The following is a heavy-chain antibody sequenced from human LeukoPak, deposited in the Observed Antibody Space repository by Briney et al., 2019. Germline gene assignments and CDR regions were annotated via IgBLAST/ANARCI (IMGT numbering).Heavy chain of an antibody. CDR1: GYTFTSYD. V-gene: IGHV1-2*02. CDR3: ARDRDPSSPYDAFDI. J-gene: IGHJ3*02. D-gene: IGHD3-10*01. Sequence: ASVKVSCKASGYTFTSYDINWVRQATGQGLEWMGWMNPNSGGTNYAQKFQGRVTVTRDTSISTVYMELTRLRSDDTAVYYCARDRDPSSPYDAFDIWGQGTMVTVSS. CDR2: MNPNSGGT.